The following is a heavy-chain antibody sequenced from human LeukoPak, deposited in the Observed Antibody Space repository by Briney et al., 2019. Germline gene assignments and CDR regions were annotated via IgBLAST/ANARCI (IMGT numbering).Heavy chain of an antibody. CDR3: AKDQRTFSSGWYYFDY. V-gene: IGHV3-53*05. D-gene: IGHD6-19*01. CDR1: GFTVSSNY. Sequence: GGSLRLSCAASGFTVSSNYMSWVRQAPGKGLEWVSVIYSGGSTYYADSVKGRFTISRDNSKNTLYLQMNSLRAEDTAVYYCAKDQRTFSSGWYYFDYWGQGTLVTVSS. J-gene: IGHJ4*02. CDR2: IYSGGST.